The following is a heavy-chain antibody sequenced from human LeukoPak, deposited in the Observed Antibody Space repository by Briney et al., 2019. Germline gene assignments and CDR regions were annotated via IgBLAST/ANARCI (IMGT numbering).Heavy chain of an antibody. Sequence: GGSLRLSCAASGFTFSSYAMNWVRQAPGKGLEWVSAISSSSSLTYYADSVRGRFSISRDNSKNSLYLQMNSLRAEDTAVYYCVRCYGDYGSYWGQGILVTVSS. V-gene: IGHV3-21*01. CDR3: VRCYGDYGSY. J-gene: IGHJ4*02. CDR2: ISSSSSLT. D-gene: IGHD4-17*01. CDR1: GFTFSSYA.